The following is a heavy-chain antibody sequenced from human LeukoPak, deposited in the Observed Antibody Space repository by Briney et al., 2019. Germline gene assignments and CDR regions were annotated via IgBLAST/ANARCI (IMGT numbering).Heavy chain of an antibody. CDR3: ARQSRTRLGYYYDSSGYPGDAFDI. J-gene: IGHJ3*02. CDR2: IYYSGST. Sequence: SETMSLTCTVSGGSISGYYWSWIRQPPGKGLEWIGYIYYSGSTNYNPSLKSRVTISVDTSKNQFSLKLSSVTAADTAVYYCARQSRTRLGYYYDSSGYPGDAFDIWGQGTMVTVSS. V-gene: IGHV4-59*08. D-gene: IGHD3-22*01. CDR1: GGSISGYY.